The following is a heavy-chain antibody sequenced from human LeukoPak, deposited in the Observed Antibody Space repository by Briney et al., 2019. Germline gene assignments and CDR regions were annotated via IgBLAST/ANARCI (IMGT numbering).Heavy chain of an antibody. V-gene: IGHV3-23*01. J-gene: IGHJ4*02. CDR1: GFTFSSYG. Sequence: GGSLRLSCAASGFTFSSYGMSWVRQAPGKGLEWVSAISGSGGSTYYADSVKGRFTISRDNSKNTLYLQMNSLRAEDTAVYYCAKAVCSSTSCYGSMIDYWGQGTLVTVSS. CDR3: AKAVCSSTSCYGSMIDY. CDR2: ISGSGGST. D-gene: IGHD2-2*01.